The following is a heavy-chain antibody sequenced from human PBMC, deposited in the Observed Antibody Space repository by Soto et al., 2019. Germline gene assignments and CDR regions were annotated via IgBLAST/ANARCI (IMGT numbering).Heavy chain of an antibody. CDR2: IYSGGGT. J-gene: IGHJ4*02. CDR1: LFIVSDNY. Sequence: EVRLVQSEGGLVQPGGSLRLSCAASLFIVSDNYMSWVRQAPGKGLEWVSLIYSGGGTDYAESVKGRFTISRDNSKNTLYLQMNSLKAEDTGIYYCATRMTTAPYWGQGTVVTVSS. CDR3: ATRMTTAPY. D-gene: IGHD4-17*01. V-gene: IGHV3-66*01.